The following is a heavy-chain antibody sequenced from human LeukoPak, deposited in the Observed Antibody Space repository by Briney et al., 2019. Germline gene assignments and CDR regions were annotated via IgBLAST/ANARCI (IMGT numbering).Heavy chain of an antibody. CDR2: ISGGGSGT. Sequence: GGSLRLSCAASGFSFDNYAMSWVRQAPGKGLEWVSAISGGGSGTYYADSVKGRFTISRDNSKNSLYLQMNSLRAEDTALYYCAKGTLSSSGWYLFDYWGQGTLVTVSS. CDR3: AKGTLSSSGWYLFDY. CDR1: GFSFDNYA. V-gene: IGHV3-23*01. J-gene: IGHJ4*02. D-gene: IGHD6-19*01.